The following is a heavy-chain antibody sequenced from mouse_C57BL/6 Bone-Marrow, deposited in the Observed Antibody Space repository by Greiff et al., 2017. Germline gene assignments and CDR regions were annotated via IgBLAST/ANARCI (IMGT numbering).Heavy chain of an antibody. J-gene: IGHJ3*01. D-gene: IGHD2-5*01. CDR2: IHPNSGST. CDR3: ARRSNYGVAY. CDR1: GYTFTSYW. Sequence: QVQLQQPGAELVKPGASVKLSCKASGYTFTSYWMHWVKQRPGQGLEWIGMIHPNSGSTNYNEKFKSKATLTVDKSSSTAYMQLSSLTSEDSAVYYCARRSNYGVAYWGQGTLVTVSA. V-gene: IGHV1-64*01.